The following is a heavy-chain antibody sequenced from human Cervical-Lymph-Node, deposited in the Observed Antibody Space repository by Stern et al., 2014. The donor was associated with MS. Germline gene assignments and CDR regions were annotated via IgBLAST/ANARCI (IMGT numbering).Heavy chain of an antibody. D-gene: IGHD6-19*01. CDR1: GGSISSSNW. J-gene: IGHJ4*02. Sequence: QVQLQESGPGLVKPSGTLSLTCAVSGGSISSSNWCSWVRQPPGKGLEWIGEIYHSGGTHHNPSPKSRVTISVDKSKNHISLKLSSVTAADTAVYYCARVRGGWYYFDYWGQGTLVTVSS. CDR3: ARVRGGWYYFDY. CDR2: IYHSGGT. V-gene: IGHV4-4*02.